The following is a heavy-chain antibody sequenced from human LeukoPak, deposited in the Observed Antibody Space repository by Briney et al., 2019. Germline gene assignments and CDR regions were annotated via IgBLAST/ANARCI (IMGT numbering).Heavy chain of an antibody. CDR2: INPNSGGT. CDR3: AREMVRGVIITENWFDP. CDR1: GYTSTGYY. Sequence: ASVKVSCKASGYTSTGYYMHWVRQAPGQGLEWMGWINPNSGGTNYAQKFQGRVTMTRDTSISTAYMELSRLRSDDTAVYYCAREMVRGVIITENWFDPWGQGTLVTVSS. D-gene: IGHD3-10*01. V-gene: IGHV1-2*02. J-gene: IGHJ5*02.